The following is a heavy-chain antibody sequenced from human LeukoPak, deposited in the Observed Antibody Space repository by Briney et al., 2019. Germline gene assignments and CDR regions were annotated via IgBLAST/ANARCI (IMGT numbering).Heavy chain of an antibody. J-gene: IGHJ6*03. V-gene: IGHV4-39*07. CDR1: GGSISSSSYY. Sequence: NPSETLSLTCTVSGGSISSSSYYWGWIRQPPGKGLEWIGSIYYSGSTYYNPSLKSRVTISVDPSKNQFSLKLSSVTAADTAVYYCARHKDYYYSYMDVWGKGTTVTISS. CDR2: IYYSGST. CDR3: ARHKDYYYSYMDV.